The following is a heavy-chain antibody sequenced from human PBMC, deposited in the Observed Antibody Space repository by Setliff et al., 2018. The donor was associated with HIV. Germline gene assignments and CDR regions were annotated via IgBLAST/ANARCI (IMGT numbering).Heavy chain of an antibody. CDR3: ATFLVSPVTTQDY. Sequence: KTSETLSLTCGLNGVPFSDYYWNWIRQSPGKGLEWIGELSPSGTTRPNPSLQSRVIISLDTSKNQFSLKLTSVTAADTAMYYCATFLVSPVTTQDYWGQGTPVTVSS. V-gene: IGHV4-34*01. CDR2: LSPSGTT. J-gene: IGHJ4*02. D-gene: IGHD4-17*01. CDR1: GVPFSDYY.